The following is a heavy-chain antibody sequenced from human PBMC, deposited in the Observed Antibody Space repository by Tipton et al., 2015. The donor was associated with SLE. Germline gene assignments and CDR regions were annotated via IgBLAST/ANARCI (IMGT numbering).Heavy chain of an antibody. J-gene: IGHJ6*02. V-gene: IGHV4-4*09. CDR1: GGSISSYY. Sequence: TLSLTCTVSGGSISSYYWSWIRQPPGKGLEWIGYIYTSGGTNYNPSLKSRVTISVDTSKTQFSLKLSSVTAADTAVYYCARFLGGMDVWGQGTTVTVSS. CDR2: IYTSGGT. CDR3: ARFLGGMDV.